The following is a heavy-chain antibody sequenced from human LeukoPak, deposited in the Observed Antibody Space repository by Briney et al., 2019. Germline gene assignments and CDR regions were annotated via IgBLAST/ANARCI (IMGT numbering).Heavy chain of an antibody. V-gene: IGHV3-21*01. CDR3: ARGIADYLDY. CDR2: ISSSSSYI. Sequence: PGGSLRLSCAASGFTFSSYSMNWVRQAPGKGLEWASSISSSSSYIYYADSVKGRFTISRDNAKNSLYLQMNSLRAEDTAVYYCARGIADYLDYWGQGTLVTVSS. D-gene: IGHD6-13*01. J-gene: IGHJ4*02. CDR1: GFTFSSYS.